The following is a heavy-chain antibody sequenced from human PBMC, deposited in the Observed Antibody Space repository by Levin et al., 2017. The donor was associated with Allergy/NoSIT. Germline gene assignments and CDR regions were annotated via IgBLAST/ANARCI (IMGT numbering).Heavy chain of an antibody. CDR2: TRNKANSYTT. D-gene: IGHD3-10*02. CDR3: ARVYIRGATLNGGLGAFDI. Sequence: GGSLRLSCAASGFTFSDHYMDWVRQAPGKGLEWVGRTRNKANSYTTEYAASVKGRFTISRDDSKNSLYLQMNSLKTEDTAVYYCARVYIRGATLNGGLGAFDIWGQGTMVTVSS. J-gene: IGHJ3*02. V-gene: IGHV3-72*01. CDR1: GFTFSDHY.